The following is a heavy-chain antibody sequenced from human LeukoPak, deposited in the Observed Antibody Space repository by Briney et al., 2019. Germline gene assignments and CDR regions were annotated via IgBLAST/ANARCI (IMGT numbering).Heavy chain of an antibody. CDR2: ISYDGSNK. Sequence: QPGGSLRLSCAASGFTFSSYGMHWVRQAPGKGLEWVAVISYDGSNKYYADSVKGRFTISRDNSENTLYLQMNSLRAEDTAVYYCAKDKDGDYVPADYWGQGTLVTVSS. CDR1: GFTFSSYG. CDR3: AKDKDGDYVPADY. D-gene: IGHD4-17*01. V-gene: IGHV3-30*18. J-gene: IGHJ4*02.